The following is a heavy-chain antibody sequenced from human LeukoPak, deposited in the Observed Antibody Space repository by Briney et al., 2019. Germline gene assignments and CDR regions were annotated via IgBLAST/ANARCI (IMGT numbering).Heavy chain of an antibody. J-gene: IGHJ4*02. V-gene: IGHV3-48*03. Sequence: PGGSLRLSCAASEFTFSSYEMTWVRQAPGKGLEWVSYIGSSGNSIYYADSVKGRFTISRDNAKNSLYLQMNNLRAEDTAVYFCAREIGLRIDFWGQGTLVTVSS. CDR3: AREIGLRIDF. CDR2: IGSSGNSI. D-gene: IGHD5/OR15-5a*01. CDR1: EFTFSSYE.